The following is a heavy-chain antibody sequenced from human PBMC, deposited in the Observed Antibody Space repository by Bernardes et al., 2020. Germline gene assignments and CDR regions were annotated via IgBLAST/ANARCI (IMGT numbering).Heavy chain of an antibody. V-gene: IGHV1-18*01. CDR1: GYTFTSYG. D-gene: IGHD2-15*01. CDR3: ARDIGDIVVVVAAPLDY. J-gene: IGHJ4*02. Sequence: ASVKVSCKASGYTFTSYGISWVRQAPGQGLEWMGWISAYNGNTNYAQKLQGRVTMTTDTSTSTAYMELRSLRSDDTAVYYCARDIGDIVVVVAAPLDYWGQGTLVTVSS. CDR2: ISAYNGNT.